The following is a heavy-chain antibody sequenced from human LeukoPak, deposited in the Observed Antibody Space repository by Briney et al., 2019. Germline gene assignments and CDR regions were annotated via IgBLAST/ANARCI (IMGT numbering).Heavy chain of an antibody. V-gene: IGHV3-21*01. CDR1: GFTFSSYS. Sequence: PGGSLRLSCAASGFTFSSYSMNWVRRAPGKGLEWVSSISSSSSYIYYADSVKGRFTISRDNAKNSLYLQMNSLRAEDTAVYYCAREVGRRFDYWGQGTLVTVSS. D-gene: IGHD1-26*01. CDR2: ISSSSSYI. CDR3: AREVGRRFDY. J-gene: IGHJ4*02.